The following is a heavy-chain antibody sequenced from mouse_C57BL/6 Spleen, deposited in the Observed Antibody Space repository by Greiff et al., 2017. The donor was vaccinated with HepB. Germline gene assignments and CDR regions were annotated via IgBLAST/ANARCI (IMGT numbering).Heavy chain of an antibody. V-gene: IGHV1-50*01. Sequence: QVQLQQPGAELVKPGASVKLSCKASGYTFTSYWMRWVKQRPGQGLEWIGEIDPSDSYTNYNQKFKGKATLTVDTSSSTAYMQLSSLTSEDSAVYYCARSGYGSSLWGQGTTLTVSS. J-gene: IGHJ2*01. CDR2: IDPSDSYT. CDR3: ARSGYGSSL. D-gene: IGHD1-1*01. CDR1: GYTFTSYW.